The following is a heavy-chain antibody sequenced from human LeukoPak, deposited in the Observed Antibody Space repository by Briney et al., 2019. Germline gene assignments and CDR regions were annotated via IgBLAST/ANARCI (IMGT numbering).Heavy chain of an antibody. V-gene: IGHV4-34*01. Sequence: SETLSLTCAVYGGSFSGYYWSWIRQPPGKGLEWIGEINHSGSTNYNPSLKSRVTISVDTSKNQFSLKLSSVTAADTALYYCARRCTTYYYDSSGFPILTHDAFDIWGQGTMVTVSS. J-gene: IGHJ3*02. CDR1: GGSFSGYY. CDR3: ARRCTTYYYDSSGFPILTHDAFDI. D-gene: IGHD3-22*01. CDR2: INHSGST.